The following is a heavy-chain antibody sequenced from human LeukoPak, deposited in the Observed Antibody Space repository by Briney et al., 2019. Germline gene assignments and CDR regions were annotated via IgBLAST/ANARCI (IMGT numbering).Heavy chain of an antibody. CDR3: ARVSRGIFLAADN. J-gene: IGHJ4*02. V-gene: IGHV4-59*01. Sequence: SETXXLTCTVSGGSIDGXYWSWIXQXXGXGXEWIGYIYYTGSAFYNPSLKSRVIISLDTSKNQLSLNLRSVTAADTAVYYCARVSRGIFLAADNWGQGTLVTVSS. D-gene: IGHD3-3*01. CDR2: IYYTGSA. CDR1: GGSIDGXY.